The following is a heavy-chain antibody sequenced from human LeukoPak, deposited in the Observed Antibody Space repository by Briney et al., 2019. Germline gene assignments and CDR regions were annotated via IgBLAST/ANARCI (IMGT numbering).Heavy chain of an antibody. Sequence: GGSLRLSCAASGFTFSRYSMNWVRQAPGKGLESISYISSGGSTIYYADSVKGRFTISRDNAKNSLYLQMNNLRAEDTAIYYCASGRLGELSSFDYWGQGTPVAVSS. D-gene: IGHD3-16*02. CDR1: GFTFSRYS. CDR2: ISSGGSTI. V-gene: IGHV3-48*01. CDR3: ASGRLGELSSFDY. J-gene: IGHJ4*02.